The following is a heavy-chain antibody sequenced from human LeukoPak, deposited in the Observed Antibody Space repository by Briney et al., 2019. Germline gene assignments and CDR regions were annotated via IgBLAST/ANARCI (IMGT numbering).Heavy chain of an antibody. J-gene: IGHJ6*02. CDR3: TYRADYYYYGMDV. D-gene: IGHD4-11*01. CDR2: IRSKANSYAT. V-gene: IGHV3-73*01. Sequence: GGSLRLSCAASGFTFSGSAMHWVRQASGKGLEWVGRIRSKANSYATAYAASVKGRFTISRDDSKNTAYLQMNSLKTEDTAVYYCTYRADYYYYGMDVWGQGTTVTVSS. CDR1: GFTFSGSA.